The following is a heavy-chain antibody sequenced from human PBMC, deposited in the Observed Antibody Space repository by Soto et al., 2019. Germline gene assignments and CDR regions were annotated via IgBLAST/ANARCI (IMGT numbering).Heavy chain of an antibody. CDR1: GFTFSSYA. J-gene: IGHJ4*02. CDR3: AREGWSSSSGPDYFDY. CDR2: ISYDGSNK. V-gene: IGHV3-30-3*01. Sequence: GGSLRLSCAASGFTFSSYAMHWVRQAPGKGLEWVAVISYDGSNKYYADSVKGRFTISRDNSKNTLYLQMNSLRAEDTAVYYCAREGWSSSSGPDYFDYWGQGTLVTVSS. D-gene: IGHD6-6*01.